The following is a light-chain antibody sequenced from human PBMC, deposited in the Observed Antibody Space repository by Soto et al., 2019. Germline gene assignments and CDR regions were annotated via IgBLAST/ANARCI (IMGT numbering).Light chain of an antibody. J-gene: IGKJ1*01. CDR1: QDIATY. CDR3: QQYDNLPPTWT. V-gene: IGKV1-33*01. CDR2: DAS. Sequence: DIQMTQSPSSLSASXGHRVTITXXXXQDIATYLNWYQQKPGKAPNLLIYDASNLETGVPSRFSGGGSGTHFTFTISNLQPEDIATYYCQQYDNLPPTWTFGQGTKVDI.